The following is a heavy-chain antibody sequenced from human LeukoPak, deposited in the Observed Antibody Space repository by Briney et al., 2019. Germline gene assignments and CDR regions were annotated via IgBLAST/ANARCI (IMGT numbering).Heavy chain of an antibody. D-gene: IGHD3-22*01. Sequence: GGSLRLSCAGSGFIFDDYAMHWVRQAPGKGLEWVSGVSWNSGSIGYADSVKVRFTISRDNAKNSLFLQMNSLRGEDTAFYYCAKAYYYDSSGYIDYWGQGTLVTVSS. V-gene: IGHV3-9*01. CDR2: VSWNSGSI. J-gene: IGHJ4*02. CDR3: AKAYYYDSSGYIDY. CDR1: GFIFDDYA.